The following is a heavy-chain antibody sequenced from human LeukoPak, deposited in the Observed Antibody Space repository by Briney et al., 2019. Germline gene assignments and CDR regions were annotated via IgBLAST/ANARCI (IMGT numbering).Heavy chain of an antibody. J-gene: IGHJ4*02. D-gene: IGHD5-12*01. CDR3: AKDGGYSGYDLAPDY. V-gene: IGHV3-74*01. CDR2: INTDGSST. CDR1: GFTFSSYW. Sequence: GGSLRLSCAASGFTFSSYWMHWVRQAPGTGLVWVSRINTDGSSTSYADSVKGRFTISRDNAKNTLYLHMNSLRAEDTALYYCAKDGGYSGYDLAPDYWGQGTLVTVSS.